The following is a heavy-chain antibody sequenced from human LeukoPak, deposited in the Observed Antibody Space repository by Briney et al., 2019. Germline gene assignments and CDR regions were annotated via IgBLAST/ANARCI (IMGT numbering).Heavy chain of an antibody. D-gene: IGHD5-12*01. V-gene: IGHV3-66*01. J-gene: IGHJ4*02. Sequence: PGGSLRLSCAASGFTVSSNYMNWVRQAPGKGLEWVSVIYSGGSTYYADSVKGRFTISRDNSKNTLYLQMNSLRAEDTAVYYCAKDLRYSGYVRPSRWGQRTLVTVSS. CDR3: AKDLRYSGYVRPSR. CDR2: IYSGGST. CDR1: GFTVSSNY.